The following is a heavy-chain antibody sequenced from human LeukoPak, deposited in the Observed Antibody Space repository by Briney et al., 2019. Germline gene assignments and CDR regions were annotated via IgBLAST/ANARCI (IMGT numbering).Heavy chain of an antibody. J-gene: IGHJ4*02. CDR2: IYYSGST. CDR3: ARGPFIVVVPAAISD. D-gene: IGHD2-2*02. Sequence: SEILSLTCTVSGGSISSGGYYWSWIRQHPGKGLEWIGYIYYSGSTYYNPSLKSRVTISVDTSKNQFSLKLSSVTAADTAVYYCARGPFIVVVPAAISDWGQGTLVTVSS. CDR1: GGSISSGGYY. V-gene: IGHV4-31*03.